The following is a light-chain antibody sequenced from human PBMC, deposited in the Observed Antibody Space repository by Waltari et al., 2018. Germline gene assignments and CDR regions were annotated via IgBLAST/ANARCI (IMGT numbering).Light chain of an antibody. V-gene: IGLV1-44*01. CDR3: AGWDDSLNGVV. J-gene: IGLJ2*01. Sequence: QSVLTQPPSASGTPGQRGTISCSGSNSNIGSNTVNWYQHLPGTAPKLLIYNNNQRPSGVPDRFSGSKSGTSASLAISGLLSEDEGDYYCAGWDDSLNGVVFGGGTKLTVL. CDR2: NNN. CDR1: NSNIGSNT.